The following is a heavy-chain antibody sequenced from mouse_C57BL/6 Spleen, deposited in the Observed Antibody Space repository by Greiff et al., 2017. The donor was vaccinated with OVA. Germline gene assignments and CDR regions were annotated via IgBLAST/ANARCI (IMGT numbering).Heavy chain of an antibody. CDR3: TTGGFLDY. CDR2: IDPENGDT. CDR1: GFNIKDDY. Sequence: VQLQQSGAELVRPGASVKLSCTASGFNIKDDYMHWVKQRPEQGLEWIGWIDPENGDTEYASQFQGKATITADTASNTAYLQLSSLTSEDTAVYYCTTGGFLDYWGQGTTLTVSS. V-gene: IGHV14-4*01. J-gene: IGHJ2*01.